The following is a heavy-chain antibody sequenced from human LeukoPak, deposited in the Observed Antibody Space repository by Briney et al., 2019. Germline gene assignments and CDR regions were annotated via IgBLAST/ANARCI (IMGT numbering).Heavy chain of an antibody. D-gene: IGHD1-26*01. V-gene: IGHV4-4*07. CDR3: AREREEASWEDWYFDL. Sequence: SETLSLTCTVSGGSISSYYWSWIRQPAGKGLEWIGRIYTSGSTNYNPSLKSRVTMSVDTSKNQFSLKLSSVTAADTAVYYCAREREEASWEDWYFDLWGRGTLVTVSS. CDR2: IYTSGST. J-gene: IGHJ2*01. CDR1: GGSISSYY.